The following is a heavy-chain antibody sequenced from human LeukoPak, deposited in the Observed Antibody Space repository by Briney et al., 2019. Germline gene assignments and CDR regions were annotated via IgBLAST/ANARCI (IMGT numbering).Heavy chain of an antibody. Sequence: GESLKISCKGSGYSLTSYWIGWVRQMPGKGLEWMGIIYPGDSDTRYSPSFQGQVTISADKSISTAYLQWSSLKASDTAMYYCATVIAAAGPLRDYWGQGTLVTVSS. V-gene: IGHV5-51*01. J-gene: IGHJ4*02. D-gene: IGHD6-13*01. CDR3: ATVIAAAGPLRDY. CDR1: GYSLTSYW. CDR2: IYPGDSDT.